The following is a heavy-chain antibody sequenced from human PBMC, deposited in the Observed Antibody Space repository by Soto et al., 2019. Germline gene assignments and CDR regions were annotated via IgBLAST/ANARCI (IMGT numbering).Heavy chain of an antibody. D-gene: IGHD1-26*01. CDR1: GGSISPNY. CDR3: ASLAGNYFQAFDI. J-gene: IGHJ3*02. CDR2: IYYSGST. V-gene: IGHV4-59*08. Sequence: QVQLQESGPGLVKPSETLSLSCTVSGGSISPNYWSWIRQPPGKGLEWIGYIYYSGSTTYNPSLKSRVTLSVDTSKNQFSLKLNSVTAADTAVYYCASLAGNYFQAFDIWGQGTMVTVSS.